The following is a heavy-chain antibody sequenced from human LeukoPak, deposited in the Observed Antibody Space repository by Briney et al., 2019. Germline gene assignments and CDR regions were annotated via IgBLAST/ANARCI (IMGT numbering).Heavy chain of an antibody. CDR3: ASGVFGSSWYSYYFDY. CDR2: TYYRSKWYN. D-gene: IGHD6-13*01. Sequence: PSQTLSLTCAISGDSVSSNSAAWNWIRQSPSRGLEWLGRTYYRSKWYNDYAVSVKSRITINPDTSKNQFSLQLNSVTPEDTAVYYCASGVFGSSWYSYYFDYWGQGTLVTVSS. CDR1: GDSVSSNSAA. J-gene: IGHJ4*02. V-gene: IGHV6-1*01.